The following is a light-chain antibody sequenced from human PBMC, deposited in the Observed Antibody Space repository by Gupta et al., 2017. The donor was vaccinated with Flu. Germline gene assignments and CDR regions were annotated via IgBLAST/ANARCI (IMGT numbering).Light chain of an antibody. CDR2: AVS. CDR1: QGISSY. J-gene: IGKJ1*01. CDR3: LQRNSSLWT. V-gene: IGKV1-9*01. Sequence: DTQLTQSPSFLSASVGDRVTITCRASQGISSYLAWYQQKPGKAPKLLIYAVSTVKSGVPSRFSGSGSGTEFTLTISSLQPEDFATYYCLQRNSSLWTFGQGTKVEIK.